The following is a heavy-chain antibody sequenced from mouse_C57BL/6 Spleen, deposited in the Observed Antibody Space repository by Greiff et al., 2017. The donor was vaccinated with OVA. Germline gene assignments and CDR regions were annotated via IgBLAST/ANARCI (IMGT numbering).Heavy chain of an antibody. J-gene: IGHJ4*01. CDR2: IDPETGGT. D-gene: IGHD2-4*01. CDR3: TRYEITTNYYAMDY. V-gene: IGHV1-15*01. Sequence: VHLVESGAELVRPGASVTLSCKASGYTFTDYEMHWVKQTPVHGLEWIGAIDPETGGTAYNQKFKGKAILTADKSSSTAYMELRSLTSEDSAVYYCTRYEITTNYYAMDYWGQGTSVTVSS. CDR1: GYTFTDYE.